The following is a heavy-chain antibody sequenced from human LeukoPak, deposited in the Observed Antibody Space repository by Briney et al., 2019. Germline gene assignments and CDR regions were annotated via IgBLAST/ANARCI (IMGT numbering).Heavy chain of an antibody. D-gene: IGHD6-19*01. J-gene: IGHJ6*02. Sequence: GGSLRLSCAASGFTFSSYAMHWVRQAPGKGLEWVANIKQDGSEKYYVDSVKGRFTISRDNAKNSLYLQMNSLRAEDTAVYYCARDLHSSGWYVYYYYYGMDVWGQGTTVTVSS. CDR1: GFTFSSYA. V-gene: IGHV3-7*01. CDR3: ARDLHSSGWYVYYYYYGMDV. CDR2: IKQDGSEK.